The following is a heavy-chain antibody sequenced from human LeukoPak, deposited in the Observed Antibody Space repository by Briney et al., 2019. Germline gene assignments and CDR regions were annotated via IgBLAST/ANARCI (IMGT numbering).Heavy chain of an antibody. CDR2: INHSGST. CDR1: GGSFSGYY. Sequence: SETLSLTCAVYGGSFSGYYWSWIRQPPGKGLEWIGEINHSGSTNYNPSLKCRVTISVDTSKNQFSLKLSPVTAADTAVYYCARGLSPTVTTRIYYYYYYGMDVWGQGTTVTVSS. V-gene: IGHV4-34*01. D-gene: IGHD4-11*01. CDR3: ARGLSPTVTTRIYYYYYYGMDV. J-gene: IGHJ6*02.